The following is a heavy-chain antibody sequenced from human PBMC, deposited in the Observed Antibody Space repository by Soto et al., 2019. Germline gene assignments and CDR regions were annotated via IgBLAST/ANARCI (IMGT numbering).Heavy chain of an antibody. CDR1: GFPFSSYP. Sequence: SLRLSCAASGFPFSSYPMGWVRQAPGKGLEWVSAISGSGGSTYYADSVKGRFTISRDNSKNTLYLQMNSLRAEDTAVYYCAKDGNDFWSGYYYYYYYGMDVWGQGTTVTVSS. CDR3: AKDGNDFWSGYYYYYYYGMDV. J-gene: IGHJ6*02. D-gene: IGHD3-3*01. CDR2: ISGSGGST. V-gene: IGHV3-23*01.